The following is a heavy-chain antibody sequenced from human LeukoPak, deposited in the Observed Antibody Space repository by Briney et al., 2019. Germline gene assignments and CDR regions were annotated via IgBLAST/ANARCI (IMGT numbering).Heavy chain of an antibody. V-gene: IGHV3-48*03. D-gene: IGHD1-26*01. Sequence: PGGSLRLSCAASRFTFSSYEMTWVRQAPGEGLEWVSYISGSGTTTYYADSVKGRFTISRDNAKNSLYLQMNSLRAEDTAVYYCARDQANFKKSGSYRAFDIWGQGTMVTVSS. J-gene: IGHJ3*02. CDR1: RFTFSSYE. CDR3: ARDQANFKKSGSYRAFDI. CDR2: ISGSGTTT.